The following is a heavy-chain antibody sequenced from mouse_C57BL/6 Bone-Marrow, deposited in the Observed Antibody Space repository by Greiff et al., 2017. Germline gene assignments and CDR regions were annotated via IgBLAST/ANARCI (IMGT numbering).Heavy chain of an antibody. CDR3: ARAGYYGSSSYYFDY. J-gene: IGHJ2*01. Sequence: EVKLQESGPGMVKPSQSLSLTCTVTGYSITSGYDWHWIRHFPGNKLEWMGYISYSGSTNYNPSLKSRISITHDTSKNHFFLKLNSVTTEDTATYYCARAGYYGSSSYYFDYWGQGTTLTVSS. CDR2: ISYSGST. V-gene: IGHV3-1*01. CDR1: GYSITSGYD. D-gene: IGHD1-1*01.